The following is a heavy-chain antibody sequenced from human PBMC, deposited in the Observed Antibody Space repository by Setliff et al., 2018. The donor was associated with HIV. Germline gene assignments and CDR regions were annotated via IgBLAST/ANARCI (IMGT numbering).Heavy chain of an antibody. D-gene: IGHD2-15*01. J-gene: IGHJ6*03. CDR2: IDHSGGT. CDR3: ARGHLVAATLWVKDYYYMDV. CDR1: GGSISSGGYY. Sequence: SETLSLTCTVSGGSISSGGYYWSWIRQHPGRGLERIGEIDHSGGTKYNPSLKSRVTISVDKSKNQFSLNLSSVTAADTAVYYCARGHLVAATLWVKDYYYMDVWGKGTTVTVSS. V-gene: IGHV4-61*08.